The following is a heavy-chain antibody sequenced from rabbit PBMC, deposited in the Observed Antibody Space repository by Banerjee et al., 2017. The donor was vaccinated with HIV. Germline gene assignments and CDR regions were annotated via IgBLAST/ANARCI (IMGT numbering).Heavy chain of an antibody. Sequence: QEQLEESGGGLVKPEGSLTLTCKASGFSFSNKYVMCWVRQAPGKGLEWIACINTSSGNTLYASWAKGRFTLSKTSSTTLTLQMTNLTAAYTATYFCARDLGGVIGWTFNLWCQGSLVTVS. CDR1: GFSFSNKYV. J-gene: IGHJ4*01. CDR2: INTSSGNT. CDR3: ARDLGGVIGWTFNL. D-gene: IGHD1-1*01. V-gene: IGHV1S45*01.